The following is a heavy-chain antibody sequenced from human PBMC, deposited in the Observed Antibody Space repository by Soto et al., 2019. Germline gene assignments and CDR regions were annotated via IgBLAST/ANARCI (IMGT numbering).Heavy chain of an antibody. J-gene: IGHJ4*02. D-gene: IGHD3-22*01. CDR3: AKDSHLVNYYDSSGYFHY. CDR2: ISGSGGST. Sequence: EVQLLESGGGLVQPGGSLRLSCAASGFTFSSYAMSWVRQAPGKGLEWVSAISGSGGSTYYADSVKGRFTISRDNSKNTLYLQMNSLRAEDTAVYYCAKDSHLVNYYDSSGYFHYWGQGTLVTVSS. CDR1: GFTFSSYA. V-gene: IGHV3-23*01.